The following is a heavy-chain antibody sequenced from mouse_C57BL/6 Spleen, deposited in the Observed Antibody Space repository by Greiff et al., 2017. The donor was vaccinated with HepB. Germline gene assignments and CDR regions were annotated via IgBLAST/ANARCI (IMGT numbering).Heavy chain of an antibody. CDR2: IHPNSGST. D-gene: IGHD2-3*01. V-gene: IGHV1-64*01. CDR1: GYTFTSYW. CDR3: ARWVYDGYWMDY. J-gene: IGHJ4*01. Sequence: QVQLQQPGAELVKPGASVKLSCKASGYTFTSYWMHWVKQRPGQGLEWIGMIHPNSGSTNYNEKFKSKATLTVDKSSSTAYMQLSSLTSEDSAVYYCARWVYDGYWMDYWGQGTSVTVAS.